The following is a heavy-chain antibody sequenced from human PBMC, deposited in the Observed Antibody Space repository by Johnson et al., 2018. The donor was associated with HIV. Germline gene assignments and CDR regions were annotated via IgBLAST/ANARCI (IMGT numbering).Heavy chain of an antibody. Sequence: VQLVESGGGLVQPGGSLRLSCAASGFTFSSYDMHWVRQATGKGLEWVSAIGTAGDTYYPGSVKGRFTISRENAKNSLYLQMKSLGAEDTAVYFCAKVRSGYTEIDAFDIWGQGTMVTVSS. CDR3: AKVRSGYTEIDAFDI. V-gene: IGHV3-13*01. D-gene: IGHD3-22*01. CDR2: IGTAGDT. CDR1: GFTFSSYD. J-gene: IGHJ3*02.